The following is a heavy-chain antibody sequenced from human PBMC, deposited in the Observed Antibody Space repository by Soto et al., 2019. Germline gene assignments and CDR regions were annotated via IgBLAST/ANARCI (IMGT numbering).Heavy chain of an antibody. Sequence: SETLSLTCTVSGGSISSSSYYWGWIRQPPGKGLEWIGSIYYSGSTYYNPSLKSRVTISVDTSKNQFSLKLSSVTAADTAVYSCARDSPTRTVYRAFNIWGQGTMVTVSS. CDR3: ARDSPTRTVYRAFNI. CDR2: IYYSGST. J-gene: IGHJ3*02. D-gene: IGHD1-7*01. CDR1: GGSISSSSYY. V-gene: IGHV4-39*07.